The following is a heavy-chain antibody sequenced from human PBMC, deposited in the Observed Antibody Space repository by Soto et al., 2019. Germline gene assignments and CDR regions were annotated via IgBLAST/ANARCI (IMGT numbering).Heavy chain of an antibody. CDR1: GGTFSSYA. Sequence: SVKVSCKASGGTFSSYAISWVRQAPGQGLEWVGGIIPIFGTANYAQKFQGRVTITADESTSTAYMELSSLRSEDTAVYYCARGTAITMVRGGYYYYGMDVWG. D-gene: IGHD3-10*01. CDR2: IIPIFGTA. V-gene: IGHV1-69*13. J-gene: IGHJ6*02. CDR3: ARGTAITMVRGGYYYYGMDV.